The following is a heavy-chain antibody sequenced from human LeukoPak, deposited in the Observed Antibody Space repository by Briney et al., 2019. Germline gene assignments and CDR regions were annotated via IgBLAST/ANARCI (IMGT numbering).Heavy chain of an antibody. CDR2: ISSSGSGGNT. D-gene: IGHD6-19*01. CDR3: AKLYSSGWTLLEWFDP. V-gene: IGHV3-23*01. J-gene: IGHJ5*02. Sequence: QTGGSLRLSCAASGVTLSSYAMSWARQAPGKGLEWVSGISSSGSGGNTYYADSVKGRFTISRDNSKNTLYLQMNSLRAEDTAVYYCAKLYSSGWTLLEWFDPWGQGTLVTVSS. CDR1: GVTLSSYA.